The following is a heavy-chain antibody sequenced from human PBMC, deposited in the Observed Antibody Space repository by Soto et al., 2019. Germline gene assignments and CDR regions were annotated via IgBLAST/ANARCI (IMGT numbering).Heavy chain of an antibody. Sequence: QVQLVQSGAEVKKPGSSVKVSCKASGGTFSSYAISWVRQAPGQGLEWMGGIIPIFGTANYAQKFQGRVTITADESTSTAYMELSSLRSEDTAVYYCASVPYYDFWSGYWSWFDPWGQGTLVTVSS. CDR1: GGTFSSYA. V-gene: IGHV1-69*01. J-gene: IGHJ5*02. D-gene: IGHD3-3*01. CDR2: IIPIFGTA. CDR3: ASVPYYDFWSGYWSWFDP.